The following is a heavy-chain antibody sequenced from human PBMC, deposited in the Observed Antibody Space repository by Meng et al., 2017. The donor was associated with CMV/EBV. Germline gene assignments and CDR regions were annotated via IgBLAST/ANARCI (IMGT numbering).Heavy chain of an antibody. J-gene: IGHJ6*02. CDR1: GGTFSSYA. V-gene: IGHV1-69*05. CDR2: IIPIFGTA. CDR3: ARVNSSSFGYYYYGMDV. Sequence: SVKVSCTASGGTFSSYAISWVRQATGQGLEWMGGIIPIFGTANYAQKFQGRVTITTDESTSTAYMELSSLRSEDTAVYYCARVNSSSFGYYYYGMDVWGQGTTVTVSS. D-gene: IGHD6-6*01.